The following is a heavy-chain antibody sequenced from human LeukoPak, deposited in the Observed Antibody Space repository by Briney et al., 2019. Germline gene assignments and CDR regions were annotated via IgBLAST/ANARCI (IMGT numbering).Heavy chain of an antibody. CDR3: ARGETGIWGRGSGRDWFDP. CDR1: GFTFSSYA. CDR2: ISYDGSNK. D-gene: IGHD3-16*01. J-gene: IGHJ5*02. Sequence: SGGSLRLSCAASGFTFSSYAMHWVRQAPGKGLEWVAVISYDGSNKYYADSVKGRFTISRDNSKNTLYLQMNSLRAEDMAVYYCARGETGIWGRGSGRDWFDPWGQGTLVTVSS. V-gene: IGHV3-30-3*01.